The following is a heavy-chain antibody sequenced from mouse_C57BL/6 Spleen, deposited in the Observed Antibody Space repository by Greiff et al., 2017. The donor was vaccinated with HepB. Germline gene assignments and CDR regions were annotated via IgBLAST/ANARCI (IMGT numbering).Heavy chain of an antibody. CDR3: ARDLDYGFDY. Sequence: EVKVVESGGGLVKPGGSLKLSCAASGFTFSSYAMSWVRQTPEKRLEWVATISDGGSYTYYPDNVKGRFTISRDNAKNNLYLQMSHLKSEDTAMYYCARDLDYGFDYWGQGTTLTVSS. CDR1: GFTFSSYA. V-gene: IGHV5-4*01. D-gene: IGHD1-1*02. J-gene: IGHJ2*01. CDR2: ISDGGSYT.